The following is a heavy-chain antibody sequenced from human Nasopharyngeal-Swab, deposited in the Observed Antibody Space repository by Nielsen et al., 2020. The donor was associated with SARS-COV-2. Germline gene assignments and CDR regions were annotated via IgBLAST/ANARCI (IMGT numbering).Heavy chain of an antibody. V-gene: IGHV4-34*01. J-gene: IGHJ4*02. D-gene: IGHD6-13*01. CDR1: GGSFRGYY. CDR2: INHSGST. Sequence: GSLRLSCAVYGGSFRGYYWSWIRLPPAKVLEWIGEINHSGSTNYNSSLKSRVTISVDTSKNQFSLKLSSVTAADTAVYYCARGLAADWYGIYYFDYWGQGTLVTVSS. CDR3: ARGLAADWYGIYYFDY.